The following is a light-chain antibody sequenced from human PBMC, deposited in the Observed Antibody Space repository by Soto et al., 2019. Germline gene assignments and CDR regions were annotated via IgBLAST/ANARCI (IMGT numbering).Light chain of an antibody. CDR2: SAS. J-gene: IGKJ1*01. V-gene: IGKV1-39*01. CDR3: QQSHNTPLT. Sequence: DIQMTQSPSSLSASVGDRVTITCRASQRVGSYLNCYQQKTGKAPTLLIYSASELQSGVSSRFSGSGSGTDFTLTSRNLQPEDFAVYYCQQSHNTPLTFGQGTKVEI. CDR1: QRVGSY.